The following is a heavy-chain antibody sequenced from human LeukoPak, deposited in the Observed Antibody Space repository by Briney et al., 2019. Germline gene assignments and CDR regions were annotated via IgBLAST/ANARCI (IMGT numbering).Heavy chain of an antibody. CDR3: AKDRVQLWLQGGLDY. J-gene: IGHJ4*02. V-gene: IGHV3-30*18. Sequence: GGSLRLSCAASGFTFSSYGMHWVRQAPGKGLEWVAISHDGSNKYYADSVKGRFTISRDNSKNTLYLQMNSLRAEDTAVYCCAKDRVQLWLQGGLDYWGQGTLVTVSS. CDR1: GFTFSSYG. D-gene: IGHD5-18*01. CDR2: SHDGSNK.